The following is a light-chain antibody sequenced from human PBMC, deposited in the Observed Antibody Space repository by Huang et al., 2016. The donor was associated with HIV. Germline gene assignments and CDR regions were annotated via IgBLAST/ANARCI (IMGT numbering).Light chain of an antibody. CDR3: QQRSNWPLT. CDR2: DAS. V-gene: IGKV3-11*01. Sequence: EIVLTQSPDTLSLSPGERATLSCRASQRVSSYLAWYQQKPGQAPRLLIYDASNRATGSPARFSGSGSGTDFTLTISSLEPEDFAVYYCQQRSNWPLTFGPGTKVDIK. J-gene: IGKJ3*01. CDR1: QRVSSY.